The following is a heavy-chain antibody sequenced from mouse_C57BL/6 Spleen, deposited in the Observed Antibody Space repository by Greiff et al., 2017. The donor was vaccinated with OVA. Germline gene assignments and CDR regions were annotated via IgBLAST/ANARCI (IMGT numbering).Heavy chain of an antibody. CDR3: ASCGSSQTYWYFDV. V-gene: IGHV1-22*01. D-gene: IGHD1-1*01. J-gene: IGHJ1*03. CDR1: GYTFTDYN. CDR2: INPNNGGT. Sequence: VQLKESGPELVKPGASVKMSCKASGYTFTDYNMHWVKQSHGKSLEWIGYINPNNGGTSYNQKFKGKATLTVNKSSSTAYMELRSLTSEDSAVYYCASCGSSQTYWYFDVWGTGTTVTVSS.